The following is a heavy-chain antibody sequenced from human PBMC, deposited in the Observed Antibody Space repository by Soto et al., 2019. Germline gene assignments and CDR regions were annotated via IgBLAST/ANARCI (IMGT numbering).Heavy chain of an antibody. J-gene: IGHJ4*02. D-gene: IGHD4-17*01. CDR2: IIPILGIA. CDR3: ASPEGDYGGNPPVY. CDR1: GGTFSSYT. Sequence: QVQLVQSGAEVKKPGSSVKVSCKASGGTFSSYTISWVRQAPGQGLEWMGRIIPILGIANYAQKFQGRVTXTAHKXXSTAYGELSSLRSEDTAVYYCASPEGDYGGNPPVYWGQGTLVTVSS. V-gene: IGHV1-69*02.